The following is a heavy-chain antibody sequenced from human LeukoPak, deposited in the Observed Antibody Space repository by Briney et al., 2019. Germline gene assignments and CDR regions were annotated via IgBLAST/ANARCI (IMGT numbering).Heavy chain of an antibody. Sequence: GGSLRLSCAASGFTFSSYSMNWVRQAPGKGLEWVSSISNSSSYIYYADSVKGRFTISRDNAKNSLYLQMNSLRAEDMGVYYCAREGVPAADGHFDYWGQGTLVTVSS. J-gene: IGHJ4*02. CDR1: GFTFSSYS. CDR3: AREGVPAADGHFDY. D-gene: IGHD2-2*01. V-gene: IGHV3-21*01. CDR2: ISNSSSYI.